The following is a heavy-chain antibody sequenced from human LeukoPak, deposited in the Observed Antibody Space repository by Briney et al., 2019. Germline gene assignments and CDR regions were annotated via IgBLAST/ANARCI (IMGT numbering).Heavy chain of an antibody. CDR3: ASSPVTWIQLWFGY. Sequence: GASVKVSCKASGGTFSSYAISWVRQAPGQGLEWMGGIIPIFGTANYAQKFQGRVTITADESTSTAYMELSSLRSEDTAVYYCASSPVTWIQLWFGYWGLGTLVTVSS. D-gene: IGHD5-18*01. CDR2: IIPIFGTA. V-gene: IGHV1-69*13. J-gene: IGHJ4*02. CDR1: GGTFSSYA.